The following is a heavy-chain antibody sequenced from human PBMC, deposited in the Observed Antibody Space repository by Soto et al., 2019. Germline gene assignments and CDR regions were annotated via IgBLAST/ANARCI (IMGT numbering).Heavy chain of an antibody. V-gene: IGHV4-30-4*01. J-gene: IGHJ4*02. CDR1: NGSVSSGDKY. CDR3: ASGFYGDFVGTSHFDL. Sequence: SETLSLTCTVSNGSVSSGDKYWSWLRQSPGKGLEWIGYINNGGTAYYYPYLKSRVIISIDTSQYRFLLKVASVTATDTAVYFCASGFYGDFVGTSHFDLWGPGTQVTV. D-gene: IGHD4-17*01. CDR2: INNGGTA.